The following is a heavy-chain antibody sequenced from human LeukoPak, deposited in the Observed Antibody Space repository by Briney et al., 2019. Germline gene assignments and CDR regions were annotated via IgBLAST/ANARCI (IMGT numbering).Heavy chain of an antibody. V-gene: IGHV3-23*01. CDR2: ISGSGGST. CDR3: AKRVNHWYFDL. D-gene: IGHD3-10*01. CDR1: GFTFSSYA. J-gene: IGHJ2*01. Sequence: GGSLRLSCAASGFTFSSYAMSCVRQAPGKGLEGVSAISGSGGSTYYADSVKGRFTISRANSKNTLYLQMNSLRAEDTAVYYCAKRVNHWYFDLWGRGTLVTVSS.